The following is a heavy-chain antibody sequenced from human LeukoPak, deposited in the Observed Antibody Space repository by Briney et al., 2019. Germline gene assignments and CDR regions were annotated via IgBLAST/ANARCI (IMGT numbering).Heavy chain of an antibody. J-gene: IGHJ5*02. CDR3: ARDNSVGDIAWWFDP. D-gene: IGHD3-10*01. Sequence: ASVKVSCKASGYTFTNYYMHWVRQAPGQGLEWMGIISPSGSSTTYAQKFQGRVTMTRDMSTTTVYMELSSLRSEDTAVYYCARDNSVGDIAWWFDPWGQGTLVTVSS. V-gene: IGHV1-46*01. CDR2: ISPSGSST. CDR1: GYTFTNYY.